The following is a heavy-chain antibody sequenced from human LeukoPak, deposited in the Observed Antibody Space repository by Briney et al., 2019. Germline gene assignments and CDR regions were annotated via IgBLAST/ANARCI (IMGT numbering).Heavy chain of an antibody. CDR1: GGSFSGYY. V-gene: IGHV4-34*01. J-gene: IGHJ6*03. CDR3: ARASNYHGSGSPKGYYMDV. Sequence: SETLSLTCAVYGGSFSGYYWSWIRQPPGKGLEWIGEINHSGSTNYNPSLKSRVTISVDTSKNQFSLKLSSVTAADTVVYYCARASNYHGSGSPKGYYMDVWGKGTTVTVSS. CDR2: INHSGST. D-gene: IGHD3-10*01.